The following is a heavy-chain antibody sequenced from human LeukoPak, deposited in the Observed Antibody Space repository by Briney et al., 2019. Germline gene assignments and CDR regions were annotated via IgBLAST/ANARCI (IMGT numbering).Heavy chain of an antibody. CDR3: ARDLSTGTPLYYYYYMDV. CDR1: GGSISSYY. V-gene: IGHV4-4*07. Sequence: SSETLSLTCTVSGGSISSYYWSWIRQPAGKGLEWIGRIYTSGSTNYNPSLKSRVTMSVDTSKNQFSLKLSSVTAADTAVYYCARDLSTGTPLYYYYYMDVWGKGTTVTVSS. CDR2: IYTSGST. J-gene: IGHJ6*03. D-gene: IGHD1-1*01.